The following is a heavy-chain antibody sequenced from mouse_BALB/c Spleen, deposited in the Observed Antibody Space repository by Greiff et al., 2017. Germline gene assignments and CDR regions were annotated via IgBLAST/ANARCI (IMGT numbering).Heavy chain of an antibody. CDR1: GFTFSSYT. Sequence: EVMLVESGGGLVKPGGSLKLSCAASGFTFSSYTMSWVRQTPEKRLEWVATISSGGSYTYYPDSVKGRFTISRDNAKNTLYLQMSSLKSEDTAMYYCTRSSFITTVVAGDYFDYWGQGTTLTVSS. CDR3: TRSSFITTVVAGDYFDY. V-gene: IGHV5-6-4*01. D-gene: IGHD1-1*01. J-gene: IGHJ2*01. CDR2: ISSGGSYT.